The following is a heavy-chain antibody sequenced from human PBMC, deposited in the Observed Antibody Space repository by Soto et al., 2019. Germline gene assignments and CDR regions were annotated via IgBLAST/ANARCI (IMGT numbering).Heavy chain of an antibody. Sequence: SETLSLTCTVSGGSISSYYWSWIRQPAGKGLEWIGRIYTSGSTNYNPSLKSRVTMSVDTSKNQFSLKLSSVTAADTAVYYCARALYYYGSGSYYYYGMDVWGQGTTVTVSS. D-gene: IGHD3-10*01. J-gene: IGHJ6*02. CDR2: IYTSGST. CDR1: GGSISSYY. V-gene: IGHV4-4*07. CDR3: ARALYYYGSGSYYYYGMDV.